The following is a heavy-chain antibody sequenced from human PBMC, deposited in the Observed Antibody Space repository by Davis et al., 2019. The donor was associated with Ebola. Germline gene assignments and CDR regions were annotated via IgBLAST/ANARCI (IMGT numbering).Heavy chain of an antibody. J-gene: IGHJ4*02. CDR2: ISGSGGST. Sequence: GESLKISCAASGFTFSSYAMSWVRQAPGKGLEWVSAISGSGGSTYYADSVKGRFTISRDNSKNTLYLQMNSLRAEDTAVYYCAKDLWGIVVVVAATPGLDYWGQGTLVIVSS. CDR3: AKDLWGIVVVVAATPGLDY. D-gene: IGHD2-15*01. CDR1: GFTFSSYA. V-gene: IGHV3-23*01.